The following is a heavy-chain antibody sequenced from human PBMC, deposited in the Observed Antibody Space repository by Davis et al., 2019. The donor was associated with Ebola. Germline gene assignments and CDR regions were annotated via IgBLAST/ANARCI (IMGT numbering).Heavy chain of an antibody. CDR1: GYMFISYD. Sequence: AASVKVSCKASGYMFISYDINWVRQATGQALEWLGWMNPNSGNTGYAQKFQGRITVTRNTSISTAYMELSSLRSEDTAVYYCVRAGYSYGYGFDFWGQGTLVTVSS. CDR2: MNPNSGNT. V-gene: IGHV1-8*01. J-gene: IGHJ4*02. D-gene: IGHD5-18*01. CDR3: VRAGYSYGYGFDF.